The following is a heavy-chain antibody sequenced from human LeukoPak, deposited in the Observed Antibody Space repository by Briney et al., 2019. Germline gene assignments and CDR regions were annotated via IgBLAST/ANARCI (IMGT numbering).Heavy chain of an antibody. Sequence: SETLSLTCTVSGGSISSSSYYWGWIRQPPGKGLEWIGSIYYSGSTYYNPSLKSRVTISVDTSKNRFSLKLSSVTAADTAVYYCARRGPYNWNEENNWFDPWGQGTLVTVSS. D-gene: IGHD1-20*01. CDR1: GGSISSSSYY. CDR3: ARRGPYNWNEENNWFDP. CDR2: IYYSGST. V-gene: IGHV4-39*01. J-gene: IGHJ5*02.